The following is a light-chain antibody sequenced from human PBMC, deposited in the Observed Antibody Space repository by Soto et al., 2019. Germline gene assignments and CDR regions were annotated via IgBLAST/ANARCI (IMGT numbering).Light chain of an antibody. CDR3: AAWHDSLNGYV. Sequence: QAVVTQPPSASGTPGQRVTISCSGSSSNVGSNTVHWYQQLPGTAPTLLIYGNNQRPSGVPDRISGSKSGTSASLAISGLQSEDEADYYCAAWHDSLNGYVFGSGTKLTVL. V-gene: IGLV1-44*01. J-gene: IGLJ1*01. CDR2: GNN. CDR1: SSNVGSNT.